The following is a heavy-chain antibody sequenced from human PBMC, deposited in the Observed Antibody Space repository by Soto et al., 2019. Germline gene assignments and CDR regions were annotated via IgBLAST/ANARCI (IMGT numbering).Heavy chain of an antibody. CDR3: ARRENYGSGCDY. J-gene: IGHJ4*02. CDR2: INAGNGNT. CDR1: GYTFTSYA. Sequence: QVQLVQSGAEVKKPGASVKVSCKASGYTFTSYAMHWVHQAPGQRLEWMGWINAGNGNTKYSQKFQGRVTITRDTSASTAYMELSSLRSEDTAVYYCARRENYGSGCDYWGQGTLVTVSS. V-gene: IGHV1-3*01. D-gene: IGHD3-10*01.